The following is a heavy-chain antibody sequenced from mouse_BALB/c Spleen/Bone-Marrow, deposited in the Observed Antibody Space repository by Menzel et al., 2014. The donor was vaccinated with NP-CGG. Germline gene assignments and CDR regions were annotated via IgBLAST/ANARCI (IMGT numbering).Heavy chain of an antibody. J-gene: IGHJ3*01. CDR2: INPYNGGT. D-gene: IGHD1-1*01. V-gene: IGHV1-26*01. Sequence: VQLQQSGPELVKPGSSMKISCKASGYSFTGYTMNWVKQSHGENLEWIGLINPYNGGTSYNQKFKGKATLTVNKSSSTAYMELLSLTSEDSAVYYCARENYGSSYGFAYWGQGTQVTVSA. CDR3: ARENYGSSYGFAY. CDR1: GYSFTGYT.